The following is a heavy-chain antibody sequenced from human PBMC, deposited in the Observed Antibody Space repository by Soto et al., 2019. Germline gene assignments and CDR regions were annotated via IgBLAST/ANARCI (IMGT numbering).Heavy chain of an antibody. D-gene: IGHD2-8*02. CDR3: ARDKITGLFDY. Sequence: SETLSLACAVYGGSFSGYYWTWIRQPPGTGLEWMGGVTHRGGTNYNPSLKSRVTISVDTSKNQFSLKLTSVTAADTAVYYCARDKITGLFDYWGQGTLVTVSS. CDR2: VTHRGGT. CDR1: GGSFSGYY. V-gene: IGHV4-34*01. J-gene: IGHJ4*02.